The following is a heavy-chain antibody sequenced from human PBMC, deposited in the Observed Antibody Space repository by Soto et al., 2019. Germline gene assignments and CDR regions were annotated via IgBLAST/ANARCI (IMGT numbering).Heavy chain of an antibody. CDR2: IMRKTVGGTI. V-gene: IGHV3-15*07. CDR3: VTDQWAITTFGELVPFFDS. J-gene: IGHJ4*02. CDR1: GFTFSDAW. Sequence: EVQLVESGGGLIKPGGSLRVSCAASGFTFSDAWMNWVRQAPGRGLEWVGRIMRKTVGGTIHYAAPVKGRFTISRDDSRDTVYLQMDSLRTEDTAVYFCVTDQWAITTFGELVPFFDSWGLGTLVTVSS. D-gene: IGHD3-3*01.